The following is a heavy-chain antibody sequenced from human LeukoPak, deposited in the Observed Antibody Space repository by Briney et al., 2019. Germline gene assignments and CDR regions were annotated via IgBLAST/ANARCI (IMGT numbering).Heavy chain of an antibody. CDR3: AKDWDIAAGGTFDY. Sequence: GGSLRLSCAASGFTFSSYAMSWVRQAPGKGLERVSAVSGGDDNTYYADSVRGRFTISRDNSRNTLYLQMNSLRAEDTAVYSCAKDWDIAAGGTFDYWGQGTLVTVSS. V-gene: IGHV3-23*01. CDR1: GFTFSSYA. J-gene: IGHJ4*02. D-gene: IGHD6-13*01. CDR2: VSGGDDNT.